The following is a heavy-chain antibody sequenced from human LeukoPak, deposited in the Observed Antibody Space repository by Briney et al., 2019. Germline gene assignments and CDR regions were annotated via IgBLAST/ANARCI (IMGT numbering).Heavy chain of an antibody. CDR2: IYYSGTT. D-gene: IGHD4-11*01. J-gene: IGHJ4*02. Sequence: SQTLSLTCTVSGGSISSGDYYWSWIRQPPGKGLEWIGFIYYSGTTYYNPSLRSRLTISVDTSKNQFSLKLSSVTAADTAVYYCATYMTTDQYLDFWGQGTLVTASS. V-gene: IGHV4-30-4*08. CDR3: ATYMTTDQYLDF. CDR1: GGSISSGDYY.